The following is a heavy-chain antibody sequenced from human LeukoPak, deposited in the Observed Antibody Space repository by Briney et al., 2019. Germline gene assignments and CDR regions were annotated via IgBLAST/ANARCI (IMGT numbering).Heavy chain of an antibody. D-gene: IGHD3-22*01. V-gene: IGHV3-53*04. CDR3: AREYYDSSGYYEGNAFDI. J-gene: IGHJ3*02. Sequence: PGGPLRLSCAASGFTVSSNYMSWVRQAPGKGLEWVSVIYSGGSTYYADSVKGRFTNSRHNSKNTLYLQMNSLRAEDTAVYYCAREYYDSSGYYEGNAFDIWGQGTMVTVSS. CDR2: IYSGGST. CDR1: GFTVSSNY.